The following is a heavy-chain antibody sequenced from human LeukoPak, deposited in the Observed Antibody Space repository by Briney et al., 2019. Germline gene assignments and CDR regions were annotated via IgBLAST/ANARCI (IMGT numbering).Heavy chain of an antibody. CDR3: AKGPWLAYPYYFDY. J-gene: IGHJ4*02. CDR2: ISDGGSIT. V-gene: IGHV3-23*01. D-gene: IGHD6-19*01. CDR1: GFTFSDYG. Sequence: PGGSLRLSCAASGFTFSDYGMSWVRQAPGKGLEWVSTISDGGSITYYADSVKGRFTVSRDNSKNTLYLQMNSLRAEDTAVYYCAKGPWLAYPYYFDYWGQGTLVTVSS.